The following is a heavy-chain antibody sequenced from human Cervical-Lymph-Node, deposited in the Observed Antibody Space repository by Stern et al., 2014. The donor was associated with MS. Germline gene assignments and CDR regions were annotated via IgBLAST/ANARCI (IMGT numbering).Heavy chain of an antibody. CDR2: IRGNGDRT. Sequence: EVQLVESGGDLVQPGGSLRLSCAASGFTFSSYPMSWVRQAPGKGLEWVSTIRGNGDRTYYADSVKGRFTISRDNSKDTLSLQMNSLRAEDTAVYYCTKDPVVVGSPGWFDPWGQGTLVTVSS. CDR3: TKDPVVVGSPGWFDP. J-gene: IGHJ5*02. V-gene: IGHV3-23*04. D-gene: IGHD3-22*01. CDR1: GFTFSSYP.